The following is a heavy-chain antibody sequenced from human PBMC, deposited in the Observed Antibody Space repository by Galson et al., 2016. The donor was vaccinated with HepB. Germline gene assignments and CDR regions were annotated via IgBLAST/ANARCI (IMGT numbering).Heavy chain of an antibody. CDR3: ARDSYDILTGYYRGNWFDP. J-gene: IGHJ5*02. Sequence: SVKVSCKASGYTFKSYGISWVRQAPGQGLEWMGWISAYNGNTNYAQKLQGRVTMTTDTSTSTAYMELRSLRSDDTAVYYCARDSYDILTGYYRGNWFDPWGQGTLVTVSS. V-gene: IGHV1-18*01. CDR1: GYTFKSYG. CDR2: ISAYNGNT. D-gene: IGHD3-9*01.